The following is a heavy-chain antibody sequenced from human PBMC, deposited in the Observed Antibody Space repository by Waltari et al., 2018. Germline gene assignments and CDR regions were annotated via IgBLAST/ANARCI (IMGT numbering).Heavy chain of an antibody. CDR1: GFTFSSYA. J-gene: IGHJ5*02. CDR3: ARDGGGEEMATITGWFDP. D-gene: IGHD5-12*01. CDR2: ISGSGGST. Sequence: EVQLVESGGGLVQPGGSLRLSCAASGFTFSSYAMSWVRQAPGKGLEWVSAISGSGGSTDYADSVKGRFTISRDNSKNTLYLQMNSLRAEDTAVYYCARDGGGEEMATITGWFDPWGQGTLVTVSS. V-gene: IGHV3-23*04.